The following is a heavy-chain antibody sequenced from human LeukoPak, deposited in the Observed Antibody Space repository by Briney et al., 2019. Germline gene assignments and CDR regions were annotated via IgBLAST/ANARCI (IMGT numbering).Heavy chain of an antibody. CDR2: ISSSGSTI. D-gene: IGHD3-10*01. CDR3: AITIRGLEYFQH. V-gene: IGHV3-11*04. CDR1: GFTFSDYY. Sequence: GGSLRLSCAASGFTFSDYYMSWIRQAPGKGLEWVSYISSSGSTIYYADSVKGRFTISRDNSKNTLYLQMNSLRAEDTAVYYCAITIRGLEYFQHWGQGTLVTVSS. J-gene: IGHJ1*01.